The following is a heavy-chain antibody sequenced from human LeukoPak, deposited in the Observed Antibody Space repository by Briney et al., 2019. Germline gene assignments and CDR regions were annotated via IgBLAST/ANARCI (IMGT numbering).Heavy chain of an antibody. D-gene: IGHD6-19*01. CDR2: THHSGTT. CDR1: GYSISSGSY. V-gene: IGHV4-38-2*02. J-gene: IGHJ4*02. CDR3: ASRSGWYFYYFDY. Sequence: SETLSPTCTVSGYSISSGSYWGWIRQPPGKGLEWIGSTHHSGTTYYNPSLKSRVTISIDTSKNQFSLMLSSVTAADTAVYYCASRSGWYFYYFDYWGQGTLVTVSS.